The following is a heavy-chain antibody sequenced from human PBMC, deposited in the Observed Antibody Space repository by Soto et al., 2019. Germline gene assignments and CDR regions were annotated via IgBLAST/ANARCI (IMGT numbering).Heavy chain of an antibody. CDR1: GFTFSSYG. Sequence: PGGSLRLSCAASGFTFSSYGMHWVRQAPGKGLEWVAVISYDGSNKYYADSVKGRFTISRDNSKNTLYLQMNSLRAEDTAVYYCAKDFIPYNDDGDYQSQGVDYWGQGTLVTVSS. CDR3: AKDFIPYNDDGDYQSQGVDY. J-gene: IGHJ4*02. V-gene: IGHV3-30*18. CDR2: ISYDGSNK. D-gene: IGHD4-17*01.